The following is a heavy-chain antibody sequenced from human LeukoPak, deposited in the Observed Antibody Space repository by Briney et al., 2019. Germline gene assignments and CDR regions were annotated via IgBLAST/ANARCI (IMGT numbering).Heavy chain of an antibody. Sequence: GASVKVSCKASGYTFINYYIHWVRQAPGPGLEWMGVINSSGGSTNYAQKFQGRVTMTRDTSTSTVYMELSSLSSEDTAVCYCARDGAGNEPFDYWGQGTLVTVSS. V-gene: IGHV1-46*01. J-gene: IGHJ4*02. CDR3: ARDGAGNEPFDY. CDR1: GYTFINYY. CDR2: INSSGGST. D-gene: IGHD1-26*01.